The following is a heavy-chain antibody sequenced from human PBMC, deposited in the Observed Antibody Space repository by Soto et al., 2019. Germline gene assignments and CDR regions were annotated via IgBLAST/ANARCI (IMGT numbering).Heavy chain of an antibody. CDR3: ATDLSGYNSGWYVHYGLDV. CDR1: GYTLTDFS. D-gene: IGHD6-19*01. J-gene: IGHJ6*02. CDR2: FDPEDGKT. V-gene: IGHV1-24*01. Sequence: QVQLVQSGAEVKKPGASVKVSCKVYGYTLTDFSIHWVREAPGKGLEWMGGFDPEDGKTIYAQKFQARVTMTEDTSTDTVYMQRSSLRSEDTAVYYCATDLSGYNSGWYVHYGLDVWGQGTTVTVSS.